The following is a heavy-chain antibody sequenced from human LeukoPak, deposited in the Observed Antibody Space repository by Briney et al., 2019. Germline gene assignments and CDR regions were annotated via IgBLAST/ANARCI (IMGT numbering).Heavy chain of an antibody. CDR3: ARERGKGVPRGYFDL. D-gene: IGHD3-10*01. CDR1: GYTFTSYG. Sequence: ASVKVSCKASGYTFTSYGISWVRQAPGQGLEWMGWISAYNGNTNYAQKLQGRVTMTTDTSTSTAYMELRSLRSDDTAVYYCARERGKGVPRGYFDLWGRGTLVTVSS. V-gene: IGHV1-18*01. CDR2: ISAYNGNT. J-gene: IGHJ2*01.